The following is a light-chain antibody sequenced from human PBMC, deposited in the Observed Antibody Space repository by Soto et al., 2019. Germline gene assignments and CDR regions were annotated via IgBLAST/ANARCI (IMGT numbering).Light chain of an antibody. V-gene: IGKV1-17*01. CDR3: LQHSTYPLT. Sequence: DIQMPQFPSSLSASVGDRVTTTCRTSQGISNDLGWYQQKPGKAPKRLIYAASSLQSGVPSRFSGSGSGTEFTLAISSLQPQDSATFYCLQHSTYPLTFGQGTKVEIK. J-gene: IGKJ1*01. CDR1: QGISND. CDR2: AAS.